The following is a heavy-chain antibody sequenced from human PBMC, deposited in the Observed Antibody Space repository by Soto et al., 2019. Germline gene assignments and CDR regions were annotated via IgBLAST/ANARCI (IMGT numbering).Heavy chain of an antibody. CDR3: ARHTGVAGSAEYFQH. D-gene: IGHD6-19*01. V-gene: IGHV4-39*01. J-gene: IGHJ1*01. CDR2: IYYSGST. Sequence: SETLSLTCTVSGGSISSSSYYWGWIRQPPGKGLEWIGSIYYSGSTYYNPSLKSRVTISVDTSKNQFSLKLSSVTAADTAVYYCARHTGVAGSAEYFQHWGQGTLVTVSS. CDR1: GGSISSSSYY.